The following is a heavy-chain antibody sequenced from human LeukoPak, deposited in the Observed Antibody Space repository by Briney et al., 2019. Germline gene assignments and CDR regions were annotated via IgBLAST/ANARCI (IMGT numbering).Heavy chain of an antibody. D-gene: IGHD6-13*01. CDR2: ISSSSSYI. CDR1: GFTFSASD. Sequence: GGSLRLSCAASGFTFSASDMNWVRQTPGKGLEWVSSISSSSSYIYYADSVKGRFSISRDNAKKSLYLQMNSLRAEDTAVYYCAKGTAAAGRGTYYFDYWGQGTLVTVSS. CDR3: AKGTAAAGRGTYYFDY. J-gene: IGHJ4*02. V-gene: IGHV3-21*01.